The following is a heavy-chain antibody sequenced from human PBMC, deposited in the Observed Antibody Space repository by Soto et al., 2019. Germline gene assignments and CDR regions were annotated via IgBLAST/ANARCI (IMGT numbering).Heavy chain of an antibody. CDR3: AHRYSSGWYESNWFDP. D-gene: IGHD6-19*01. CDR1: GFSLSTRGVG. Sequence: SGPKLVNPTQSLTLTCTFSGFSLSTRGVGVGWIRQPPGKALEWLALIYWDDDKRYSPSLKSRLTITKDTSKNQVVLTMTNMEPVDTATYYCAHRYSSGWYESNWFDPWGQGTLVTVSS. V-gene: IGHV2-5*02. J-gene: IGHJ5*02. CDR2: IYWDDDK.